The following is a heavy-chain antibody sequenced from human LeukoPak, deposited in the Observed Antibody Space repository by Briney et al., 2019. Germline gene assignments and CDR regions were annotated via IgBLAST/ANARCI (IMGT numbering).Heavy chain of an antibody. Sequence: GGSLRLSCAASGFIFSSFAMTWVRQAPGKGLEGVSSITGGHYPTYNTDSVKGRFTISRDNSKNTLYLQMNSLRADDTAVYYCTKDPNGDYVGAFDPWGQGTLVTVSS. CDR1: GFIFSSFA. CDR3: TKDPNGDYVGAFDP. CDR2: ITGGHYPT. J-gene: IGHJ5*02. D-gene: IGHD4-17*01. V-gene: IGHV3-23*01.